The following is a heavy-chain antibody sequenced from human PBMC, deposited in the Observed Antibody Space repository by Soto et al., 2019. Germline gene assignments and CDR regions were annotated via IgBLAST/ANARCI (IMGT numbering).Heavy chain of an antibody. Sequence: SVKVSCKASRGTFSSYTISWVRQAPGQGLEWMGRIIPILGIANYAQKFQGRVTITADKSTSTAYMELSSLRSEDTAVYYCASSYYDFWSGYGRDYYYMDVWGKGTTVTVSS. CDR1: RGTFSSYT. CDR2: IIPILGIA. V-gene: IGHV1-69*02. D-gene: IGHD3-3*01. J-gene: IGHJ6*03. CDR3: ASSYYDFWSGYGRDYYYMDV.